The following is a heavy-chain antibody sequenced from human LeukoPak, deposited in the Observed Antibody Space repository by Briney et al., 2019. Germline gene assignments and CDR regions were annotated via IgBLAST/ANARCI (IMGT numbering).Heavy chain of an antibody. V-gene: IGHV3-7*01. CDR3: ARRGTFGGNDY. CDR1: GFTFSNYW. J-gene: IGHJ4*02. CDR2: IKQDGSEK. Sequence: GGSLRLSCAASGFTFSNYWMSWVRQAPGKGLEWVANIKQDGSEKYYVDSVKGRFTISRDNVKNSLYLQMNSLRVEDTAVYYCARRGTFGGNDYWGQGTLVTVSS. D-gene: IGHD3-16*01.